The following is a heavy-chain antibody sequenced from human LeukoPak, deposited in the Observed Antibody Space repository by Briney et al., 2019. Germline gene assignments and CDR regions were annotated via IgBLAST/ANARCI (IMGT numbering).Heavy chain of an antibody. Sequence: SVKVSCKASGGTFSSYAISWVRQAPGQGLEWMGGIIPIFGTANYAQKFQGRVTITTDESTSTAYMELSSLRSEGTAVYYCARATIAVAGTRYFDYWGQGTLVTVSS. CDR2: IIPIFGTA. CDR3: ARATIAVAGTRYFDY. D-gene: IGHD6-19*01. V-gene: IGHV1-69*05. CDR1: GGTFSSYA. J-gene: IGHJ4*02.